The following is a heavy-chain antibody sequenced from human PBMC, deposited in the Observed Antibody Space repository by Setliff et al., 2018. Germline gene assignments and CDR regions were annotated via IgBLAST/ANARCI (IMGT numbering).Heavy chain of an antibody. J-gene: IGHJ2*01. CDR2: INHSGST. CDR3: ARAQVVFAISAPVWYFEF. Sequence: SETLSLTCVVSGGSFSGYQWSWIRQPPGKGLDWIGEINHSGSTNYSPSLKSRVSISVGKSSNQFSLKLTSVTAADTAVYYCARAQVVFAISAPVWYFEFWGRGTQVTVSS. CDR1: GGSFSGYQ. V-gene: IGHV4-34*01. D-gene: IGHD2-21*01.